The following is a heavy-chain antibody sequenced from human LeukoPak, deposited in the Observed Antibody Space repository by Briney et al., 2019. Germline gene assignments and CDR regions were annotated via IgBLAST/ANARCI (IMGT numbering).Heavy chain of an antibody. CDR1: GYTLTDLS. D-gene: IGHD3-10*01. V-gene: IGHV1-24*01. CDR3: ATDIPRRVRGVVYSSFGMDV. Sequence: ASVKVSCKVSGYTLTDLSMHWVRQAPGKGLEWLGGFDPEDGETIYAQKFQGRVTLAEDTSTDTTYMELSSLRSEDTAAYYCATDIPRRVRGVVYSSFGMDVWGQGTTVTVSS. J-gene: IGHJ6*02. CDR2: FDPEDGET.